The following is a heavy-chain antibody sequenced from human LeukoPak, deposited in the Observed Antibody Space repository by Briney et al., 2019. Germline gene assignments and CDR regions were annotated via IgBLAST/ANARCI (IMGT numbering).Heavy chain of an antibody. CDR3: ARDAGLGTFGFFDY. V-gene: IGHV3-33*08. Sequence: GGSLRLSCAASGFTFTDFYMNWIRQAPGKGLEWVAVIWNDGSNKYFIESVKGRFTISRDNSKNTLSLQMNSLRAEDTAVYYCARDAGLGTFGFFDYWGQGTLVTVSS. CDR2: IWNDGSNK. D-gene: IGHD7-27*01. CDR1: GFTFTDFY. J-gene: IGHJ4*02.